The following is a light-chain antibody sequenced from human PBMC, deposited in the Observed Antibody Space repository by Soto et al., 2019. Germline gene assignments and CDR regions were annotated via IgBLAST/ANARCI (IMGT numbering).Light chain of an antibody. Sequence: DIVLTQSPGTLSLSPGERATLSCRASQSMSNRYLAWYHQKPGQAPRLLIYGTSNRASGIPDRFSGSVSGTDFTLTISRLEPEDFALYYCQQYTNSPPMSTFGQGTRLEI. J-gene: IGKJ2*01. CDR3: QQYTNSPPMST. V-gene: IGKV3-20*01. CDR1: QSMSNRY. CDR2: GTS.